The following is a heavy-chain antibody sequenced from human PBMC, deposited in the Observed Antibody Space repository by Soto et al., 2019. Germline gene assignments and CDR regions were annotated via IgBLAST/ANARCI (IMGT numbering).Heavy chain of an antibody. CDR2: ISYDGSNK. V-gene: IGHV3-30*18. J-gene: IGHJ4*02. CDR1: GFTFSSYG. CDR3: AKEWCSGGSCYSPFDY. Sequence: GGSLRLSCAASGFTFSSYGMHWVRQAPGKGLEWVAVISYDGSNKYYADSVKGRFTISRDNSKNTLYLQMNSLRAEDTAVYYCAKEWCSGGSCYSPFDYWGQGTLVTVSS. D-gene: IGHD2-15*01.